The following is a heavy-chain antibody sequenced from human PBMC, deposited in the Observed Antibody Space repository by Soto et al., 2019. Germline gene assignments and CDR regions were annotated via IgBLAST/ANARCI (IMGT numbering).Heavy chain of an antibody. CDR3: AARIAAAGPDAFDI. CDR1: GYTFTSYD. CDR2: INPNSGGT. D-gene: IGHD6-13*01. J-gene: IGHJ3*02. V-gene: IGHV1-2*04. Sequence: ASVKVSCKASGYTFTSYDINWVRQATGQGLEWMGWINPNSGGTNYAQKFQGWVTMTRDTSISTAYMELSRLRSDDTAVYYCAARIAAAGPDAFDIWGQGTMVTVSS.